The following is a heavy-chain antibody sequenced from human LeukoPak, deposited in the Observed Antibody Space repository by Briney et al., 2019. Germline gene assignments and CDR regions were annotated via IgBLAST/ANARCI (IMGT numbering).Heavy chain of an antibody. J-gene: IGHJ4*02. CDR3: ARDTRWIQLRILDY. CDR1: GFTFSSYW. Sequence: GGSLRLSCAASGFTFSSYWMSWVRQAPGKGLEWVANIKQDGSEKYYVDSVKGRFTISRDNAKNSLYLQMNSLRAEDTAVYYCARDTRWIQLRILDYWGQGTLVTVSS. V-gene: IGHV3-7*01. CDR2: IKQDGSEK. D-gene: IGHD5-24*01.